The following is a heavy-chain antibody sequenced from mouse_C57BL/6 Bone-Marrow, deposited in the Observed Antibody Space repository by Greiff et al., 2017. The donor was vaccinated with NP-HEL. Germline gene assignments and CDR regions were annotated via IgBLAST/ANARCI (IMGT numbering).Heavy chain of an antibody. CDR2: ISSGGSYT. J-gene: IGHJ3*01. CDR3: ARLGLGRGFAY. V-gene: IGHV5-6*01. D-gene: IGHD4-1*01. Sequence: EVKLMESGGDLVKPGGSLKLSCAASGFTFSSYGMSWVRQTPDKRLEWVATISSGGSYTYYPDSVKGRFTIARDTAKNTLYLQMSSLKSEDTAMYYCARLGLGRGFAYWGQGTLVTVSA. CDR1: GFTFSSYG.